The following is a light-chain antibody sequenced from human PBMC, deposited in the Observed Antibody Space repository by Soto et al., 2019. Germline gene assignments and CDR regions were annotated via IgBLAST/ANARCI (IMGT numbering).Light chain of an antibody. CDR1: HGITNY. V-gene: IGKV1-27*01. Sequence: DIQMTQSPSSLSASVGDRVTITCRASHGITNYLAWYQQKPGQVPKLLIYAASTLQSGVPSRFSGSGSGTDFTLTISSLQPEDVATYYCQKYNSAPWTFGQGTKVEIK. CDR3: QKYNSAPWT. J-gene: IGKJ1*01. CDR2: AAS.